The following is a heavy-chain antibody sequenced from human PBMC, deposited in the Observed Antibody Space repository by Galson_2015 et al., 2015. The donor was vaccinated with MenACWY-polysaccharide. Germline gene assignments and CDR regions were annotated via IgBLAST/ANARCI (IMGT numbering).Heavy chain of an antibody. CDR3: ARRGVTYIRNTSYYYGMDV. J-gene: IGHJ6*02. Sequence: SVKVSCKAPGGTFRSHAVSWVRQAPGQGLEWMGGIIPILGTPNYAQKFQGRVTITADQSTRTVFMELTSLKSEDTAVYYCARRGVTYIRNTSYYYGMDVWGQGTTVIVSS. CDR1: GGTFRSHA. D-gene: IGHD3-10*01. V-gene: IGHV1-69*10. CDR2: IIPILGTP.